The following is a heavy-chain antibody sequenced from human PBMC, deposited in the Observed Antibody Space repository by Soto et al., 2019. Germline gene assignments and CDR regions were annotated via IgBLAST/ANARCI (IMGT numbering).Heavy chain of an antibody. Sequence: QITLKESGPTLVKPTQTLTLTCTFSGFSLSTSGVGVGWIRQPPGKALEWLALIYWDDDKRYSPSLKSRLTITKDTSKTQVVLTMTNMDPVDTATYYCAHRRAYYDILTGYQNWYFDLWGRGTLVTVSS. V-gene: IGHV2-5*02. D-gene: IGHD3-9*01. CDR2: IYWDDDK. J-gene: IGHJ2*01. CDR3: AHRRAYYDILTGYQNWYFDL. CDR1: GFSLSTSGVG.